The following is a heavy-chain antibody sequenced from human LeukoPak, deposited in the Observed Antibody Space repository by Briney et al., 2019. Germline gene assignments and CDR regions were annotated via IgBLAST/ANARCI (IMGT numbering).Heavy chain of an antibody. CDR3: ARQVELERLAYYMDV. J-gene: IGHJ6*03. Sequence: GESLKISCKGSGYSFTSYWIGWVRQVPGKGLEWMGIIYPGDSDTRYSPSFQDQVIISADKSISTAYLQWSSLKASDTAMYYCARQVELERLAYYMDVWGKGTTVTVSS. CDR2: IYPGDSDT. D-gene: IGHD1-1*01. V-gene: IGHV5-51*01. CDR1: GYSFTSYW.